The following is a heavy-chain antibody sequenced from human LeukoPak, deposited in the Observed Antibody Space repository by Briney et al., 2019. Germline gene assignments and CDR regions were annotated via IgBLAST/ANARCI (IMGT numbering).Heavy chain of an antibody. V-gene: IGHV3-23*01. CDR3: AKDDIGNYDLYFDY. CDR1: GFTFSDYF. CDR2: ISGSGGST. Sequence: GGSLRLSCAVSGFTFSDYFIDWVRQAPGKGLEWVSAISGSGGSTYYADSVKGRFTISRDNSKNTLYLQMNSLRAEDTAVYYCAKDDIGNYDLYFDYWGQGTLVTVSS. D-gene: IGHD3-3*01. J-gene: IGHJ4*02.